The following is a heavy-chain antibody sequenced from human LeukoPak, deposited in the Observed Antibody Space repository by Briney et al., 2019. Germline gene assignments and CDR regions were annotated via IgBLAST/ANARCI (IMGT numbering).Heavy chain of an antibody. CDR2: INPNSGGT. V-gene: IGHV1-2*02. CDR3: ARERQERMTTVATLYY. D-gene: IGHD4-17*01. CDR1: GYTFTGYY. Sequence: GASVKVSCKASGYTFTGYYMHWVRQAPGQGLEWMGWINPNSGGTNYAQKFQGRVTMTRDTSISTAYMELSRLRSDGTAVYYCARERQERMTTVATLYYWGQGTLVTVSS. J-gene: IGHJ4*02.